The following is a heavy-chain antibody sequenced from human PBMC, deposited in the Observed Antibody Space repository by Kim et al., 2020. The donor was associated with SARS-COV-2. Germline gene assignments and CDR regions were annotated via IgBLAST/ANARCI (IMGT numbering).Heavy chain of an antibody. CDR1: GYTFTSYY. J-gene: IGHJ3*02. V-gene: IGHV1-2*02. D-gene: IGHD3-10*01. CDR3: ARSTLGDGI. Sequence: ASVKVSCEASGYTFTSYYIHWVRQAPGQGLEWMGWINPNSGGTNYAQTFQGRVTMTRDTSISTAYMELNRLRSDDTAVYYCARSTLGDGIWGQGTMVTVS. CDR2: INPNSGGT.